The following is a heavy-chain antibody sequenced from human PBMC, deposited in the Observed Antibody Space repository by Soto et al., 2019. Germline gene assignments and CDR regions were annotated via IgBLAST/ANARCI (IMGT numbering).Heavy chain of an antibody. D-gene: IGHD3-10*01. CDR1: GYTFTSYY. V-gene: IGHV1-46*03. Sequence: QVQLVQSGAEVKKPGAAVKVSCKASGYTFTSYYMPWVLQAPGQGLEWMGIINPSGGSTSYAQKFQGRVTMTMDTSTSTVYMELSSLRSEDTAVYYCSSRAGSGSYLDYWGQGTLVTVSS. CDR2: INPSGGST. CDR3: SSRAGSGSYLDY. J-gene: IGHJ4*02.